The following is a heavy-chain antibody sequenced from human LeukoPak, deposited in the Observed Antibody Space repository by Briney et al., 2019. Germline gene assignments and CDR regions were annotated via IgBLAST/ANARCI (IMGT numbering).Heavy chain of an antibody. J-gene: IGHJ6*03. CDR2: IDESGST. CDR1: GGSISSYY. V-gene: IGHV4-59*01. CDR3: ARGHGYYYYYMDV. D-gene: IGHD2-8*01. Sequence: SETLSLTCTVSGGSISSYYWTWIRQPPGKGLEWIGYIDESGSTNYHPALRSRVTISVDTSKNHFSLKLTSVTAADTAIYYCARGHGYYYYYMDVWGTGTTVTISS.